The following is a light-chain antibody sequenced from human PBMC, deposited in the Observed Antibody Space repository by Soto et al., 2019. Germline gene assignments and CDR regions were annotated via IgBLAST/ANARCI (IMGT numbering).Light chain of an antibody. CDR2: DVT. CDR1: SSDVGGYNY. CDR3: SSYTSNSTLEV. Sequence: QSALTQPASVSGSPGQSITISCTGTSSDVGGYNYVCWYQQHPGKAPKLMIYDVTNRPSGVSNRFSGSKSGNTASLTISGLQAEDEADYYCSSYTSNSTLEVFGTGTKVTVL. V-gene: IGLV2-14*03. J-gene: IGLJ1*01.